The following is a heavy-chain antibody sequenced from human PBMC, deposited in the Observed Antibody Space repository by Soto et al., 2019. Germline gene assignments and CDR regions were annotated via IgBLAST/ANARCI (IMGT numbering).Heavy chain of an antibody. CDR2: VFWDDGE. V-gene: IGHV2-5*02. CDR1: GFSLTTTGVG. D-gene: IGHD1-26*01. J-gene: IGHJ4*02. CDR3: TQIYGSGSCGWYFHS. Sequence: ITLRESGPSLVKPTETLTLTCTFSGFSLTTTGVGVGWIRQPPGKALEWLAVVFWDDGERYSPSLKSRVTIAKDTYKNQVVLTMTNMDPVDTASYYCTQIYGSGSCGWYFHSWGQGTLVTVSS.